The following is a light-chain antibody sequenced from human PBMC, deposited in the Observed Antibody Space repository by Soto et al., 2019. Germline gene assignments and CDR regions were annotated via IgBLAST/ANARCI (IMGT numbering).Light chain of an antibody. CDR1: SSDVGGYNY. V-gene: IGLV2-14*01. Sequence: QSALTQPASVSGAPGQSITISCTGTSSDVGGYNYVSWYQQHPAKAPKLMIYEVSNRPSGVSHRFSGSKSGNTASLTISGLQAEDEADYYFFSYTKSSTLVFGGGTTLTVL. CDR2: EVS. CDR3: FSYTKSSTLV. J-gene: IGLJ3*02.